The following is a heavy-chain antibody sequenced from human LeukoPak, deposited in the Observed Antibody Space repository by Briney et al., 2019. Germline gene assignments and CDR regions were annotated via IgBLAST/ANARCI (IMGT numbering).Heavy chain of an antibody. D-gene: IGHD3-10*01. CDR3: AKLSDGSGLPYYFDS. CDR1: GFTFSNYG. Sequence: GGSLRLSCAASGFTFSNYGMSWVRQAPGKGLEWVSSISGSGFNTFYSDSVKGRFTISRDNPKNTLYLQMNSLRAEDTAIYICAKLSDGSGLPYYFDSWGQGTLVTVS. CDR2: ISGSGFNT. V-gene: IGHV3-23*01. J-gene: IGHJ4*02.